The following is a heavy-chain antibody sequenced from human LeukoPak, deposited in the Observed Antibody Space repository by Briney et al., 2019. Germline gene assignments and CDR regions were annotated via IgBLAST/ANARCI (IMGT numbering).Heavy chain of an antibody. CDR1: GYTFTSYD. J-gene: IGHJ4*02. D-gene: IGHD3-22*01. Sequence: ASVKVSCKASGYTFTSYDINWVRQATGQGLERMGWMNPNSGNTGYAQKFQGRVTMTRNTSISTAYMELSSLRSEDTAVYYCARGGGGDYYDSSGYPDYWGQGTLVTVSS. V-gene: IGHV1-8*01. CDR3: ARGGGGDYYDSSGYPDY. CDR2: MNPNSGNT.